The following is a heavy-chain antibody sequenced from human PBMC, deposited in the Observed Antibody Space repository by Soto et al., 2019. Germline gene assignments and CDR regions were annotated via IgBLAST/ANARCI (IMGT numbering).Heavy chain of an antibody. CDR1: GFTFSSNS. D-gene: IGHD1-7*01. Sequence: GGSLRLSCAASGFTFSSNSMNWVRQAPGKGLEWVSYISSGSSTIYYADSVRGRFTISRDTAKNSLYLQMNSLRDEDTAVYYCARDGGTGERSAGTRGLFRYGMDVWGQGTTVTVSS. V-gene: IGHV3-48*02. CDR3: ARDGGTGERSAGTRGLFRYGMDV. J-gene: IGHJ6*02. CDR2: ISSGSSTI.